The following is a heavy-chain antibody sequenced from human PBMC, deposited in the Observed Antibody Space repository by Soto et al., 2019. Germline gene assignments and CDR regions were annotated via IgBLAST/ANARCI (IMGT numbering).Heavy chain of an antibody. V-gene: IGHV1-46*03. J-gene: IGHJ4*02. CDR3: ARVLPSSGWFDY. CDR2: INPSGGST. D-gene: IGHD6-19*01. CDR1: GYTFTSYY. Sequence: QVQLVQSGAEVKKPGASVKVSCKASGYTFTSYYMHWVRQAPGQGLEWMGIINPSGGSTSYAQKFQGRVTMTTDTSTSTVYMELSSLRSEDTALYYCARVLPSSGWFDYWGQGTLVTVSS.